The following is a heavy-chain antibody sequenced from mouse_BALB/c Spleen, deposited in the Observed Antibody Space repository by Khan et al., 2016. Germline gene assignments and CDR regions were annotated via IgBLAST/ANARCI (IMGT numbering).Heavy chain of an antibody. D-gene: IGHD2-2*01. CDR1: GFTFSSYA. CDR3: ARRNGNDIFFDY. J-gene: IGHJ2*01. CDR2: ISSGGSYT. Sequence: EVQLQESGGGLVKPGGSLKLSCAASGFTFSSYAMSWVRQTPEKRLEWVATISSGGSYTYYPDSVKGRFTISRDNAKNTLYLQMSSLRSEDTAMYYCARRNGNDIFFDYCGRGTTLTVSS. V-gene: IGHV5-9-3*01.